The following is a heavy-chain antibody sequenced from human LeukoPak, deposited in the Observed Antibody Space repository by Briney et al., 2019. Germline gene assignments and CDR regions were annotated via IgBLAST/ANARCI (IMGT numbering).Heavy chain of an antibody. Sequence: SETLSLTCAVYGGSFSGYYWSWIRQPPGKGLEWIGEINHSGSTNYNPSLKSRVTISVDTSKNQFSLKLSSVTAADTAVYYCARSIVVVVPAATYYYYYHMDVWGKGTTVTVSS. CDR1: GGSFSGYY. D-gene: IGHD2-2*01. V-gene: IGHV4-34*01. CDR3: ARSIVVVVPAATYYYYYHMDV. CDR2: INHSGST. J-gene: IGHJ6*03.